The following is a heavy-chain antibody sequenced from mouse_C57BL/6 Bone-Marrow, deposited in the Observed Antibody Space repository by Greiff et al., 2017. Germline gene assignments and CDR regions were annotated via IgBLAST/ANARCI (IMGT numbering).Heavy chain of an antibody. Sequence: QVQLQQSGAELVKPGASVKISCKASGYTFTDYYINWVKQRPGQGFEWIGKIGPGSGSTYSNEKFKGKATLTADKSSSTANMQLSSLTSEDSAVYFCAREGNYGSSYDWYFDVWGTGTTVTVSS. V-gene: IGHV1-77*01. CDR1: GYTFTDYY. D-gene: IGHD1-1*01. CDR2: IGPGSGST. J-gene: IGHJ1*03. CDR3: AREGNYGSSYDWYFDV.